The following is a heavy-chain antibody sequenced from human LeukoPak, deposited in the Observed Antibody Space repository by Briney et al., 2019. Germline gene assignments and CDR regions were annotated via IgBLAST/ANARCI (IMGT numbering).Heavy chain of an antibody. Sequence: PSGTLSLTCAVSGGSISSSNWWSWVRQPPGKGLEWIGYIYYSGSTNYNPSLKSRVTISVDTSKNQFSLKLSSVTAADTAVYYCARDLYGCSSGWYVDYWGQGTLVTVSS. CDR3: ARDLYGCSSGWYVDY. CDR2: IYYSGST. J-gene: IGHJ4*02. D-gene: IGHD6-19*01. CDR1: GGSISSSNW. V-gene: IGHV4-4*02.